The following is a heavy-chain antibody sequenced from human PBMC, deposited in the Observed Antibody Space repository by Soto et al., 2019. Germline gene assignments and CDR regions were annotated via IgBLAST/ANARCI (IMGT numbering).Heavy chain of an antibody. V-gene: IGHV3-30*18. CDR3: AKDPSYYYDSSGYFRGGEIGYFDY. J-gene: IGHJ4*02. CDR2: ISYDGSNK. Sequence: PGGSLRLSCAASGFTFSSYGMHWVRQAPGKGLEWVAVISYDGSNKYYADSVKGRFTISRDNSKNTLYLQMNSLRAEDTAVYYRAKDPSYYYDSSGYFRGGEIGYFDYWGQGTLVTVSS. D-gene: IGHD3-22*01. CDR1: GFTFSSYG.